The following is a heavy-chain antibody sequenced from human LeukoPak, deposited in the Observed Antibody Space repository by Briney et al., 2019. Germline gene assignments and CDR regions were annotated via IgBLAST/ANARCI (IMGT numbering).Heavy chain of an antibody. D-gene: IGHD3-3*01. CDR1: GNSFTSYW. J-gene: IGHJ3*02. Sequence: GESLKISCKDSGNSFTSYWIGWVRQVPGKGLEWMGIIYPGDSDTRYSPSFQGQVTISADKSISTAYLQWSSLKASDTAMYYCARSGRFLEWLSAFDIWGQGTMVTVS. CDR3: ARSGRFLEWLSAFDI. V-gene: IGHV5-51*01. CDR2: IYPGDSDT.